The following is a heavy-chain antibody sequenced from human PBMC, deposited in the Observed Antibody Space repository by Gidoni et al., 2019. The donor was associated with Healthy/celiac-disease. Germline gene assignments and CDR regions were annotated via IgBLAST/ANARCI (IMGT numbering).Heavy chain of an antibody. Sequence: QVQLVQSGAEVKKPGASVKVSCKASGYTFTSYDINWVRQATGQGLEWMGWMNPNSGNTGYAQKFQGRVTMTRNTSISTAYMELSSLRSEDTAVNYCARKFKRITIFGVVTPPDYWGQGTLVTVSS. D-gene: IGHD3-3*01. CDR1: GYTFTSYD. J-gene: IGHJ4*02. V-gene: IGHV1-8*01. CDR2: MNPNSGNT. CDR3: ARKFKRITIFGVVTPPDY.